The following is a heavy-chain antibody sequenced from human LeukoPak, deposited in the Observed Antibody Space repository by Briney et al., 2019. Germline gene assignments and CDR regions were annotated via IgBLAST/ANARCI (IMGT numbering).Heavy chain of an antibody. V-gene: IGHV4-39*01. CDR3: ATPYSSSSGYDY. CDR1: GGSISSSSYS. Sequence: PSGTLSLTCTVSGGSISSSSYSWGWIRQPPGKGLEWIGSIYYSGSTYYNPSLKSRVTISVDTSKNQFSLKLSSVTAADTAVYYCATPYSSSSGYDYWGQGTLVTVSS. D-gene: IGHD6-6*01. J-gene: IGHJ4*02. CDR2: IYYSGST.